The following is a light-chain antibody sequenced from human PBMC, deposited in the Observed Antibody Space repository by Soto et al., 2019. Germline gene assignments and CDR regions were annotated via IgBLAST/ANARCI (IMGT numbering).Light chain of an antibody. V-gene: IGKV1-5*03. Sequence: DFQMTQSPSTLSASVGDRVTITCRASQSISGWLAWYQQKPGKAPKLLISKASSLESGVPSRFSGSGSGTEFTLTISTLQTDDFASYYCQQYNFYPLTFGGGTKVDIK. CDR2: KAS. CDR3: QQYNFYPLT. J-gene: IGKJ4*01. CDR1: QSISGW.